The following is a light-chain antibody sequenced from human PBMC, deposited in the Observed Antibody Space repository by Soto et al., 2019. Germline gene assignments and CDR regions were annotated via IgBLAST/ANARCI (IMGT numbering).Light chain of an antibody. CDR2: QVS. V-gene: IGKV2-30*01. Sequence: PASTSCRSSQSLLYSDGKTYLNWFHQRPGQSPRRLIYQVSIRDSGVPVRFSGSGSGTDFTLHISRLEPEDFAVYYCQQYDSSPPWTFGQGTKVDIK. CDR3: QQYDSSPPWT. J-gene: IGKJ1*01. CDR1: QSLLYSDGKTY.